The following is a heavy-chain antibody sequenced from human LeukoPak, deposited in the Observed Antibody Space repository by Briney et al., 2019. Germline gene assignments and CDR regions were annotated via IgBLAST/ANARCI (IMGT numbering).Heavy chain of an antibody. D-gene: IGHD3/OR15-3a*01. CDR1: GFTVSSNY. CDR3: AKDIGGLGDNWFDP. J-gene: IGHJ5*02. Sequence: GSLRLSCAASGFTVSSNYMSWVRQAPGKGLEWVSLISGDGGSTYYADSVKGRFTISRDNSKNSLYLQMNSLRTEDAALYYCAKDIGGLGDNWFDPWGQGTLVTVSS. V-gene: IGHV3-43*02. CDR2: ISGDGGST.